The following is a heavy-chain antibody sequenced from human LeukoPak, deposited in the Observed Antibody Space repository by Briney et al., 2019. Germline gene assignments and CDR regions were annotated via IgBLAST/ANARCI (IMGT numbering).Heavy chain of an antibody. Sequence: PGGSLRLSRAASGFIFGSYWMSWVRQAPGKGLEWVANIKQDGSENYYMDSVKGRFTISRDNAQNSLYLQMNSLRAEDTAVYYCATDILTGYFRNYYYYTDVWGKGTTVTVSS. CDR1: GFIFGSYW. V-gene: IGHV3-7*01. J-gene: IGHJ6*03. CDR3: ATDILTGYFRNYYYYTDV. D-gene: IGHD3-9*01. CDR2: IKQDGSEN.